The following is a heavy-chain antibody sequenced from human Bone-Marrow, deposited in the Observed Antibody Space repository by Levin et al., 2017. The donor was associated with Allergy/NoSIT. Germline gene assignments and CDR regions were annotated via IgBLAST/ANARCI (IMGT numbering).Heavy chain of an antibody. V-gene: IGHV3-30*04. CDR1: GFTFSSYA. Sequence: GGSLRLSCEASGFTFSSYAMHWVRQAPGKGLEWVAVISYDGSNKYYADSVKGRFTISRDNSKNTLYLQMNSLRAEDTAVYYCARDLRNPGENYWGQGTLVTVSS. CDR2: ISYDGSNK. J-gene: IGHJ4*02. D-gene: IGHD3-10*01. CDR3: ARDLRNPGENY.